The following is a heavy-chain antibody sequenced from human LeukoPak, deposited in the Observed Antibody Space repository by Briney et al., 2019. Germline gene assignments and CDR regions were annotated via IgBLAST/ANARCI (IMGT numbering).Heavy chain of an antibody. J-gene: IGHJ6*03. V-gene: IGHV4-4*07. CDR3: AREKGSGWGREYYYYYMDV. CDR1: GGSISSYY. D-gene: IGHD6-19*01. CDR2: IYTSGST. Sequence: SETLSLTCTVSGGSISSYYWSWIRQPAGKGLEWIGRIYTSGSTNYNPSLKSRVTMSVDTSKNQFSLKLSSVTAADTAVYYCAREKGSGWGREYYYYYMDVWGKGTTVTISS.